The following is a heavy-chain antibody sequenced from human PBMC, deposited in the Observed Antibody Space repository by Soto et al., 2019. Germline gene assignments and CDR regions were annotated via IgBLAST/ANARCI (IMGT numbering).Heavy chain of an antibody. CDR3: AHPDNSGPREMGAFDY. CDR1: GFSLTTYDAG. D-gene: IGHD3-16*01. V-gene: IGHV2-5*01. Sequence: QITLKETSPTLAKPTQTLTLTCTFSGFSLTTYDAGVAWIRQPPGKALEWLALIFWNDDKRYNPSLKNRLTVTKDTSKNQVVLAMTDMDPADTATYYCAHPDNSGPREMGAFDYWGQGTLVTVSS. J-gene: IGHJ4*02. CDR2: IFWNDDK.